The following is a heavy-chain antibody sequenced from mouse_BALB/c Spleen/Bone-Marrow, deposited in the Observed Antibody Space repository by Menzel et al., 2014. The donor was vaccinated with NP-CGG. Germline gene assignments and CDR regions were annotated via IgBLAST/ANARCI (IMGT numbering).Heavy chain of an antibody. V-gene: IGHV1S29*02. J-gene: IGHJ2*01. CDR3: TIYDY. CDR1: GYTFTDYN. CDR2: IYPYNGVT. D-gene: IGHD1-1*02. Sequence: LQQPGPELVKPGASVKISCKASGYTFTDYNIHCVKQNHGRSLEWIGYIYPYNGVTGYNQKFKNKATLTADISSTTAYMELRSLTSEDSAVYFCTIYDYWGLGTTLTVSS.